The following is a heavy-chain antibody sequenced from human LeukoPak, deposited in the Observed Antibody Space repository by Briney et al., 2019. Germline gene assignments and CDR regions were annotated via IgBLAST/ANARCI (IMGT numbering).Heavy chain of an antibody. Sequence: PGGSLRLSCVASGFSFSSYSMNWIRQAPGKGPEWVAYIDNTSTTTYYADSVKGRFTISRDNAKNSLYLQMNGLRAEDTAMYYCARTVSYWGRGTLVTVSS. CDR3: ARTVSY. CDR1: GFSFSSYS. J-gene: IGHJ4*02. V-gene: IGHV3-48*04. CDR2: IDNTSTTT. D-gene: IGHD4-17*01.